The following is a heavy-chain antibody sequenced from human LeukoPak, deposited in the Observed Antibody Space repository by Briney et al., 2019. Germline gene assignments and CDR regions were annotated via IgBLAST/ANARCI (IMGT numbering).Heavy chain of an antibody. CDR3: ARESAAAGTTHDY. D-gene: IGHD6-13*01. Sequence: GGSLRLSCAASGFTFSSYWMSWVRQAPGKGLEWVANIKQDGSEKYYVDSVKGRFTIPRDNAKNSLYLQMNSLRAEDTAVYYCARESAAAGTTHDYWGQGTLVTVSS. J-gene: IGHJ4*02. CDR1: GFTFSSYW. CDR2: IKQDGSEK. V-gene: IGHV3-7*01.